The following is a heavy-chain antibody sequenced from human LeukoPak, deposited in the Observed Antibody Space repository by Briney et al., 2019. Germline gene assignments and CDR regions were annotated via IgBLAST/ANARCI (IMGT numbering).Heavy chain of an antibody. D-gene: IGHD6-13*01. J-gene: IGHJ6*02. Sequence: PGASLRLSCAASGFTFSSYAMSWVRQAPGKGLEWVSASSGSGGSTYYADSVKGRFTISRDNSKNTLYLQMNSLRAEDTAVYYCAKPTAAGHYYYYYGMDVWGQGTTVTVSS. CDR1: GFTFSSYA. CDR3: AKPTAAGHYYYYYGMDV. CDR2: SSGSGGST. V-gene: IGHV3-23*01.